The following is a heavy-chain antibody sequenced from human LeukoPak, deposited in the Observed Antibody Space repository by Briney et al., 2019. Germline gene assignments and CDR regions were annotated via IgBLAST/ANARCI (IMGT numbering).Heavy chain of an antibody. CDR1: GGSMSSDSYY. V-gene: IGHV4-39*01. CDR3: ARRIVCSSTSCYTGGDY. CDR2: IYYSGST. Sequence: PSQTLSLTCTVSGGSMSSDSYYWNWIRQPPGKGLEWIGSIYYSGSTYYNPSLKSRVTISVDTSKNQFSLKLSSVTAADTAVYYCARRIVCSSTSCYTGGDYWGQGTLVTVSS. D-gene: IGHD2-2*02. J-gene: IGHJ4*02.